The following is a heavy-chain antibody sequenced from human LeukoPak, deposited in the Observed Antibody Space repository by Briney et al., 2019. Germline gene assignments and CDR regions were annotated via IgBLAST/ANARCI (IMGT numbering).Heavy chain of an antibody. CDR2: IIPIFGTA. V-gene: IGHV1-69*05. CDR1: GGTFSSYA. CDR3: ARVTTNWFDP. J-gene: IGHJ5*02. D-gene: IGHD3-3*01. Sequence: SVKVSCKASGGTFSSYAVSWVRQAPGQGLEWMGGIIPIFGTANYAQKFQGRVTITTDESTSTAYMELSSLRSEDTAVYYCARVTTNWFDPWGQGTLVTVSS.